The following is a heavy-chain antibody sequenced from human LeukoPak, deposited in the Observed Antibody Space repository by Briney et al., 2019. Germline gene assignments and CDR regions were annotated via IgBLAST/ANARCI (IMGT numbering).Heavy chain of an antibody. J-gene: IGHJ4*02. CDR2: MNPNSGNT. D-gene: IGHD3-3*01. CDR3: ARGVKEVFLEWLYLTYYFDY. V-gene: IGHV1-8*03. CDR1: GYAFTGYY. Sequence: ASVKVSCKASGYAFTGYYLHWVRQATGQGLEWMGWMNPNSGNTGYAQKFQGRVTITRNTSISTAYMELSSLRSEDTAVYYCARGVKEVFLEWLYLTYYFDYWGQGTLVTVSS.